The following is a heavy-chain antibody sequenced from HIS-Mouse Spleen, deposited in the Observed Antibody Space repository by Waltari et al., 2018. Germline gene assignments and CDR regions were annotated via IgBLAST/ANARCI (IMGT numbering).Heavy chain of an antibody. J-gene: IGHJ2*01. CDR2: IYYSGST. Sequence: QLQLQESGPGLVKPSETLSLTCTVSGGSISSSSYYWGWIRQPPGKGLEWIGSIYYSGSTYYNQSLKIRVTISVDTSKNQFSLKLSSVTAEDTAVYYCAREIPYSSSRYDWYFDLWGRGTLVTVSS. D-gene: IGHD6-13*01. CDR3: AREIPYSSSRYDWYFDL. CDR1: GGSISSSSYY. V-gene: IGHV4-39*07.